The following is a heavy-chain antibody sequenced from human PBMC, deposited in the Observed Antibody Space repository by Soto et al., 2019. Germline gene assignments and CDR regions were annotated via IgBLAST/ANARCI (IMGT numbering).Heavy chain of an antibody. J-gene: IGHJ3*02. CDR3: AKGGGYDAYDVFDN. Sequence: GGSLRLSCAASGFTFSSYAMSWVRQAPGKGLEWVSSISGSGGSTYYAGSVKGRFTISRDNSKNLLFLQMDSLRAEDAALFYCAKGGGYDAYDVFDNWGQGTMVTVSS. CDR2: ISGSGGST. CDR1: GFTFSSYA. D-gene: IGHD5-12*01. V-gene: IGHV3-23*01.